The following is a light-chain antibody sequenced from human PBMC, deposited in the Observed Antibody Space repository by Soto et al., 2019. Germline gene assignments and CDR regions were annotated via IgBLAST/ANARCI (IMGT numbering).Light chain of an antibody. CDR1: QSDFSN. J-gene: IGKJ4*01. CDR2: GAS. Sequence: EIVMTQSPATLSVSPGERATLSCRASQSDFSNLACYQQKPGQAPRLLIYGASTRATGIPARFSGSGSGTEFTLTISSLQSEDFAVYYCQQYNEWPLTFGGGTKVEIK. CDR3: QQYNEWPLT. V-gene: IGKV3-15*01.